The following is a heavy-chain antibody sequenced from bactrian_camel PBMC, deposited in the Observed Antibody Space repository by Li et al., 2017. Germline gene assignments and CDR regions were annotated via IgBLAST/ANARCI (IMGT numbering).Heavy chain of an antibody. V-gene: IGHV3S1*01. D-gene: IGHD6*01. J-gene: IGHJ4*01. CDR2: IDSDGNT. Sequence: HVQLVESGGGSVQADGSLRLSCTFTIGTDNSYCLSWHRQPPGKGREGVAAIDSDGNTGYADSAKARFTISRDNARNTLYLQMNSLKTEDTAMYYCAKHPQVRTVVGYWPTFSRGQGTQV. CDR1: IGTDNSYC.